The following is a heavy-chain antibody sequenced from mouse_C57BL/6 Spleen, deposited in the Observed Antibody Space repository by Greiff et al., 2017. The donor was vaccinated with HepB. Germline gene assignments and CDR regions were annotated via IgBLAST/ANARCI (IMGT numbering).Heavy chain of an antibody. CDR3: TEGSSHEGFAY. D-gene: IGHD1-1*01. V-gene: IGHV6-3*01. CDR1: GFTFSNYW. J-gene: IGHJ3*01. CDR2: IRLKSDNYAT. Sequence: EVQLVESGGGLVQPGGSMKLSCVASGFTFSNYWMNWVRQSPEKGLEWVAQIRLKSDNYATHYAESVKGRFTISRDDSKSSVYLQMNNLRAEDTGIYYCTEGSSHEGFAYWGQGTLVTVSA.